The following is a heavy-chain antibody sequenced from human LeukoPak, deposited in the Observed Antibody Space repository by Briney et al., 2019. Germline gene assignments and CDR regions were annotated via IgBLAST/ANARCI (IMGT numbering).Heavy chain of an antibody. CDR1: GGTFSSYA. D-gene: IGHD2-15*01. CDR3: VRDQEVAHYFDY. V-gene: IGHV1-69*13. CDR2: IIPIFGTA. J-gene: IGHJ4*02. Sequence: SVKVSCKASGGTFSSYAISWERQAPGQGLEWMGGIIPIFGTANYAQKFQGRVTITADESASTAYMELSSLRSEDTAVYYCVRDQEVAHYFDYWGQGTLVTVSS.